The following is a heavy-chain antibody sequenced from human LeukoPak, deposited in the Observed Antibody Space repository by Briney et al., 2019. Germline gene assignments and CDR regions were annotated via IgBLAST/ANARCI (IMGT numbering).Heavy chain of an antibody. CDR3: ARGGDFWSGYKTHEYGLDV. Sequence: GGSLRLSCAASGFIFSTYGMHWVRQAPGKGLEWVAVISYDGSKKYHADSVKGRFTISRDNSNKMQYLEMDSLRADDTAVYYCARGGDFWSGYKTHEYGLDVWGQGTTVTVSS. CDR2: ISYDGSKK. J-gene: IGHJ6*02. V-gene: IGHV3-30*19. D-gene: IGHD3-3*01. CDR1: GFIFSTYG.